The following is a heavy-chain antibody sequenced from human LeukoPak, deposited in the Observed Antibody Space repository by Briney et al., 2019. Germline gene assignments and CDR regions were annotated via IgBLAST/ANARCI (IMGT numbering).Heavy chain of an antibody. CDR1: GYSISSGYY. J-gene: IGHJ4*02. V-gene: IGHV4-38-2*01. Sequence: PSETLSLTCAVSGYSISSGYYWAWIRPPPGKGLEWIGIIYHSGSTYYNPSLKSRVTISVDTSKNQFSLKLSSVTATDTAVYYCARYPDDYSNSLGYIDYWGQASLVTVSS. CDR3: ARYPDDYSNSLGYIDY. D-gene: IGHD4-11*01. CDR2: IYHSGST.